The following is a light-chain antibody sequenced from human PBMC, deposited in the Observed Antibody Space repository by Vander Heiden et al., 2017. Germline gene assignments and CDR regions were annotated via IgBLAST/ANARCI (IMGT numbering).Light chain of an antibody. CDR1: QTISTF. CDR3: QQTYSNPGT. Sequence: DIQITPSPSSLSASLGDRVTISCRASQTISTFLNWYQQRPGKAPQLLIYAASSLHSGVPSRFGGSGSGTDFTLTITSLQPEDFATYFCQQTYSNPGTFGQGTKVEIK. J-gene: IGKJ1*01. CDR2: AAS. V-gene: IGKV1-39*01.